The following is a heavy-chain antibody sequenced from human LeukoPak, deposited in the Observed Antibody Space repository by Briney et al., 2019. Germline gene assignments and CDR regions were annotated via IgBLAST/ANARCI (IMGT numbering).Heavy chain of an antibody. CDR2: ISGSGGNT. D-gene: IGHD6-19*01. CDR1: GFTFSSYA. V-gene: IGHV3-23*01. CDR3: ATQEGYDSGWYYFDY. J-gene: IGHJ4*02. Sequence: GGSQRLSCAASGFTFSSYAMSWVRQAPGKGLEWVSAISGSGGNTYYADSVKGRFTISRDNSKNTLYLQMDSLRAEDTAVYYCATQEGYDSGWYYFDYWGQGTLVTVSS.